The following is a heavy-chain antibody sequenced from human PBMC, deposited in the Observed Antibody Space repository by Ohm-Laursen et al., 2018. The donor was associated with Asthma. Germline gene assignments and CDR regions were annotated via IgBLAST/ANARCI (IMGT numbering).Heavy chain of an antibody. V-gene: IGHV3-48*01. CDR2: INSDGSTI. J-gene: IGHJ6*02. Sequence: SLRLSCAASGFTFSFYTMNWVRQAPGKGLEWVSNINSDGSTIYYADSVKGRFTISRDNAKNSLYLQMNNLRAEDAAIYYCAREWGGMDVWGQGTTVTVSS. CDR1: GFTFSFYT. D-gene: IGHD3-16*01. CDR3: AREWGGMDV.